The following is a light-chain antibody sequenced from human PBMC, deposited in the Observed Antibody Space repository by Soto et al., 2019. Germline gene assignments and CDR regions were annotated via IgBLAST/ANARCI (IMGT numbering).Light chain of an antibody. V-gene: IGKV1-12*01. CDR2: AAS. CDR1: QGIARW. J-gene: IGKJ4*01. Sequence: DIQMTQSPSSVSASVGDRVTITCRASQGIARWLAWYQQKPGTAPKLLIYAASSLESGVPSRFSGSGSGTDFTLTISGLQPDDFATYYCQQANSFPLTFGGGTKVDIK. CDR3: QQANSFPLT.